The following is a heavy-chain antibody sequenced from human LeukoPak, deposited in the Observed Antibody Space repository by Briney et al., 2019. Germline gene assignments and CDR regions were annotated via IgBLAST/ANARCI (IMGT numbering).Heavy chain of an antibody. D-gene: IGHD3-22*01. V-gene: IGHV1-69*13. CDR3: ARLLTLMYYDDPSDDDDQGSFEI. J-gene: IGHJ3*02. CDR2: IIPIFYTP. Sequence: SVKVSCTASGGTFNNHAISWGRQAPGQGPEWMGGIIPIFYTPSYGQNFQGRVTITADESTSTVYMDLNSLRYEDTAVYFCARLLTLMYYDDPSDDDDQGSFEIWGQGTRVTVSS. CDR1: GGTFNNHA.